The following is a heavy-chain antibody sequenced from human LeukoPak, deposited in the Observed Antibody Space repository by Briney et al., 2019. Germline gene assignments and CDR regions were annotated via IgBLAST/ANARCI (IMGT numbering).Heavy chain of an antibody. D-gene: IGHD6-13*01. CDR3: ARDSSYIAGPVDF. V-gene: IGHV3-7*01. Sequence: GGSLRLSCAASGFTFSSYAMNWIRQAPGKGLEWVANIKQDGSEKYYVDSVKGRFTISRDNAKNSLYLQMNSLRAEDTAVYYCARDSSYIAGPVDFWGQGTLITVSS. CDR2: IKQDGSEK. J-gene: IGHJ4*02. CDR1: GFTFSSYA.